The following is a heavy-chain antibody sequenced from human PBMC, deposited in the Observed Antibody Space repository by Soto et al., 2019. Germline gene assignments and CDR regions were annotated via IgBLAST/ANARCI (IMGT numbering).Heavy chain of an antibody. CDR2: IIPILGTT. CDR1: GGTFRNYA. V-gene: IGHV1-69*01. Sequence: QVQLVQSEAEVKRPGSSVRVSCKSSGGTFRNYAISWVRQAPGQGLEWMGGIIPILGTTKLAQKFQGRVTITADESTSTAHMEVRSLRSDDTAVYYCASEGDYGGPTNYWGQGTLVTVSS. J-gene: IGHJ4*02. D-gene: IGHD4-17*01. CDR3: ASEGDYGGPTNY.